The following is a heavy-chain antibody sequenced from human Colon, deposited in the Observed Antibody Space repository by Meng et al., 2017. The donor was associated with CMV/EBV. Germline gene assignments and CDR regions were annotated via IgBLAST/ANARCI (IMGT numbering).Heavy chain of an antibody. CDR1: GFTFSSYE. Sequence: GESLKISCAASGFTFSSYEMNWVRQAPGKGLEWVSYISSSGSTIYYADSVKGRFTISRDNAKNSLYLQMNSLRAEDTAVYYCARVEDFRSGHYGMDVWGQGTAVTVSS. D-gene: IGHD3-3*01. V-gene: IGHV3-48*03. CDR2: ISSSGSTI. CDR3: ARVEDFRSGHYGMDV. J-gene: IGHJ6*02.